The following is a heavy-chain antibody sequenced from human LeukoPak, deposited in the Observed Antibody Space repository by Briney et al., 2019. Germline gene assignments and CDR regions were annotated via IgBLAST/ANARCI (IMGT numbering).Heavy chain of an antibody. V-gene: IGHV4-39*07. Sequence: SETLSLTCTVSGGSISSSSYYWGWIRQPPGKGLEWIGSIYYSGSTYYNPSLKSRVTISVDTSKNQFSLKLSSVTAADTAVYYCARVNSVLGYCSGGSCPHYFDYWGQGTLVTVSS. CDR2: IYYSGST. CDR1: GGSISSSSYY. D-gene: IGHD2-15*01. J-gene: IGHJ4*02. CDR3: ARVNSVLGYCSGGSCPHYFDY.